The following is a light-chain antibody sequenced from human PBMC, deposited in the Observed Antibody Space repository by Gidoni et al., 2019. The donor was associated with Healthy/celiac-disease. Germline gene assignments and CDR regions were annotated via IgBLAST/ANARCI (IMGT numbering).Light chain of an antibody. CDR1: QSVLSSSNNKNY. Sequence: DLVLPQSPDSLALSLVERATINCKSSQSVLSSSNNKNYLAWYQQKPGQPPKLLIYWASTRESGVPDRFSGSGSGTDFTLTISSLQAEDVAVYYCQQYYSTPYTFGQGTKLEIK. V-gene: IGKV4-1*01. CDR2: WAS. J-gene: IGKJ2*01. CDR3: QQYYSTPYT.